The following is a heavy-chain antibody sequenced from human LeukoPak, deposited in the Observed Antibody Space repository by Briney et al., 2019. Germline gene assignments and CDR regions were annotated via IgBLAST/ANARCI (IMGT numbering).Heavy chain of an antibody. V-gene: IGHV4-34*01. Sequence: PAETLSLTCAVYGGSFSGYYWSWIHQPPGKGLEWIGEINHSGSTNYNPSLKSRVTISVDTSKNQFSLKLSSVTAADTAVYYCARGGYCSGGSCYYNWFDPWGQGTLVTVSS. CDR1: GGSFSGYY. CDR2: INHSGST. CDR3: ARGGYCSGGSCYYNWFDP. J-gene: IGHJ5*02. D-gene: IGHD2-15*01.